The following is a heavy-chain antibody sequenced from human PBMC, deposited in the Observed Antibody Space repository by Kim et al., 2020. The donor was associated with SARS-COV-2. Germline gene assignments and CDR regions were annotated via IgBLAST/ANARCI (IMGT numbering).Heavy chain of an antibody. J-gene: IGHJ3*02. CDR2: ISTSGGTI. CDR1: GFTFSDYY. V-gene: IGHV3-11*01. CDR3: ARALTGYDAFDM. Sequence: GGSLRLSCAASGFTFSDYYMSWIRQAPGKGLEWVSYISTSGGTIKYADSVNGRFTISRDNAKNSLYLQMNSLRAEDTAVYYCARALTGYDAFDMWGQGTMVIVSS. D-gene: IGHD7-27*01.